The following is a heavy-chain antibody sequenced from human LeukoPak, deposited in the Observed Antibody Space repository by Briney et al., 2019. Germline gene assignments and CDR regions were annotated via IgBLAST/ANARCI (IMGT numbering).Heavy chain of an antibody. CDR2: ISYDGSNK. D-gene: IGHD6-19*01. J-gene: IGHJ4*02. CDR3: AGDHGGWYADYFDY. Sequence: GGSLRLSCAASGFTFSSYAMHWVRQAPGKGLEWVAVISYDGSNKYYADSVKGRFTISRDNPKNTLYLQMNSLRAEDTAVYYCAGDHGGWYADYFDYWGQGTLVTVSS. V-gene: IGHV3-30*04. CDR1: GFTFSSYA.